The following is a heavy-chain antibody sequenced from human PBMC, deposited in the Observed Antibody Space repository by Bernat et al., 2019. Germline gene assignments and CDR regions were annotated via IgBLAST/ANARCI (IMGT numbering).Heavy chain of an antibody. J-gene: IGHJ5*02. D-gene: IGHD6-13*01. CDR2: ISWNSGSI. Sequence: EVQLVESGGGLVQPGRSLRLSCAASGFTFDDYAMHWVRQAPGKGLEWVSGISWNSGSIGYADSVKGRFTISRDNAKNSLYLQMNSLRAEDTALYYCATEGVAAGGELYDWFDPWGQGTLVTVSS. CDR1: GFTFDDYA. CDR3: ATEGVAAGGELYDWFDP. V-gene: IGHV3-9*01.